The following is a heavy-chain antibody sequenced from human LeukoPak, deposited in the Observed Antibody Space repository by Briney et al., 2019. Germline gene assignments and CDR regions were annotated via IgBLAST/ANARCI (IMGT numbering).Heavy chain of an antibody. CDR2: IDTTSTYI. V-gene: IGHV3-21*01. Sequence: GGSLRLSCAASGFTFSSYGMSWVRQAPGKGLEWVASIDTTSTYIFYGDSVRGRFTISRDHATNSLSLQMHSLTAGDTAVYYCARSRRDSAWYIDDYWGQGTLVTVSS. D-gene: IGHD6-13*01. CDR1: GFTFSSYG. J-gene: IGHJ4*02. CDR3: ARSRRDSAWYIDDY.